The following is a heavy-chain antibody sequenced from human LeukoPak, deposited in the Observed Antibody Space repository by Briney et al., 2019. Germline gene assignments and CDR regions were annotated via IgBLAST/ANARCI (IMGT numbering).Heavy chain of an antibody. V-gene: IGHV1-24*01. CDR2: FDPKDGET. CDR1: GYTLTKLS. D-gene: IGHD3-22*01. Sequence: ASVKVSCKVSGYTLTKLSMHWVRQAPGKGLEWMGGFDPKDGETIYAQKFQGRVTMTEDTSTDTAYMELSSLRSEDTAVYYCAGTMIVPDYYYGMDVWGQGTTVTVSS. J-gene: IGHJ6*02. CDR3: AGTMIVPDYYYGMDV.